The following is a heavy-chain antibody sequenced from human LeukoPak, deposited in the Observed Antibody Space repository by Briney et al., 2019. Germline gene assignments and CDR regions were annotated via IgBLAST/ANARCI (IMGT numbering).Heavy chain of an antibody. CDR3: ARGDRPEAARPLRRGFDY. D-gene: IGHD6-6*01. CDR2: ISAYNGNT. V-gene: IGHV1-18*01. J-gene: IGHJ4*02. CDR1: GYTFTSYG. Sequence: ASVKVSCKASGYTFTSYGISWVRQTPGQGLEWMGWISAYNGNTNYAQKLQGRVTMTTDTSMSTAYMELRSLRSDDTAVYYCARGDRPEAARPLRRGFDYWGQGTLVTVSS.